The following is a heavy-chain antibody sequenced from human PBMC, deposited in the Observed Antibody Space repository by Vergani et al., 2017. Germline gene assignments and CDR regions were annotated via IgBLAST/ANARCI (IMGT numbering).Heavy chain of an antibody. Sequence: QLQLQESGSGLVKPSQTLSLTCAVSGGSISSGGYSWSWIRQPPGKGLEWIGYIYHSGSTYYNPSLKSRVTISLDTSKKQISLHLTSVTAADTAVYYCARHISVVRPSSMTAFDYWGQGTLVTVSS. V-gene: IGHV4-30-2*03. CDR2: IYHSGST. CDR1: GGSISSGGYS. D-gene: IGHD2-21*01. CDR3: ARHISVVRPSSMTAFDY. J-gene: IGHJ4*02.